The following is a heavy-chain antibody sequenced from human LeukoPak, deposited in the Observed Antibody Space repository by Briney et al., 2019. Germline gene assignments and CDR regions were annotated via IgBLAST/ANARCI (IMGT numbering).Heavy chain of an antibody. Sequence: SETLSLTCAVYGGSFSGYYWSWIRQPPGKGLEWIGEINHSGSTNYNPSLKGRVTISVDTSKNQFSLKLSSVTAADTAVYYCARRSGIAAAPWFDPWGQGTLVTVSS. J-gene: IGHJ5*02. D-gene: IGHD6-13*01. CDR2: INHSGST. V-gene: IGHV4-34*01. CDR1: GGSFSGYY. CDR3: ARRSGIAAAPWFDP.